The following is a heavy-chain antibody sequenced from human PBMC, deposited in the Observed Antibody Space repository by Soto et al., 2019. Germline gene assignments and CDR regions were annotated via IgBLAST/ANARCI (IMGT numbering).Heavy chain of an antibody. CDR2: IDPRAGST. V-gene: IGHV1-46*01. D-gene: IGHD3-22*01. CDR1: GYTFTTYY. J-gene: IGHJ3*02. CDR3: ARAGYYDSSGYDGFDI. Sequence: QVQLVQSGAEVKKPGASVKVSCKASGYTFTTYYMYWIRQAPGQGLEWMGIIDPRAGSTSHAQKFQGRVTMTRDTSTSTVYMDLRSLRSEDTAVYYCARAGYYDSSGYDGFDIWGQGTMVTVSS.